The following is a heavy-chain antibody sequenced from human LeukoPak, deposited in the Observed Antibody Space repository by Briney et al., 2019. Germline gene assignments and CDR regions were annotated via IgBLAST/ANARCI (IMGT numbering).Heavy chain of an antibody. CDR3: ARAPGYYGSGPGLFQH. V-gene: IGHV3-7*01. D-gene: IGHD3-10*01. J-gene: IGHJ1*01. Sequence: GGSLRLSCAASGFTFSIYWMSWVRQAPGRGLEWVANIKEDGSEKYSVDSVKGRFTISRDNAKNSLYLQMNSLRAEDTAVYYCARAPGYYGSGPGLFQHWGQGTLVSVSS. CDR1: GFTFSIYW. CDR2: IKEDGSEK.